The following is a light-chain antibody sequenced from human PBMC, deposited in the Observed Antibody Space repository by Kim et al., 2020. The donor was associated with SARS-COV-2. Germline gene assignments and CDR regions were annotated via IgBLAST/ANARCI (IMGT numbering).Light chain of an antibody. Sequence: LSPGERATLACRASQSVSNYLAWYQQKPGQAPRLLIYDASNRATGIPARFSGSGSGTDFTLTIGSLEPEDFAVYYCQQRSNWISFGQGTRLEIK. CDR1: QSVSNY. CDR2: DAS. V-gene: IGKV3-11*01. J-gene: IGKJ5*01. CDR3: QQRSNWIS.